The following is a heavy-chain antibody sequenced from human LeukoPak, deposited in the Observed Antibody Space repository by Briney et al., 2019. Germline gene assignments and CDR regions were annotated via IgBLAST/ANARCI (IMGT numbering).Heavy chain of an antibody. CDR1: GGSISSYY. CDR2: IYTSGST. J-gene: IGHJ6*03. Sequence: SETLSLTCTVSGGSISSYYWSWIRQPAGKGLEWIGRIYTSGSTNYNPSPKSRVTMSVDTSKNQFSPKLSSVTAADTAVYYCARSLRVGYYYYMDVWGKGTTVTVSS. V-gene: IGHV4-4*07. CDR3: ARSLRVGYYYYMDV. D-gene: IGHD5/OR15-5a*01.